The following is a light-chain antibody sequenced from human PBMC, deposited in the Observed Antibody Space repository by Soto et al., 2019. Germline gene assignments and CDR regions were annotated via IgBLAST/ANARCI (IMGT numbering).Light chain of an antibody. CDR3: QQYGSSPIT. V-gene: IGKV3-20*01. CDR2: ATS. Sequence: EIVLTQSPATLSLSPGERATLSCRSSQSVSSIYLAWYHQKPXQAPSLLIYATSSRATCIPDRLSASGSGNDSSLTISRLEPEDFAVYYCQQYGSSPITLGQGTRLEI. J-gene: IGKJ5*01. CDR1: QSVSSIY.